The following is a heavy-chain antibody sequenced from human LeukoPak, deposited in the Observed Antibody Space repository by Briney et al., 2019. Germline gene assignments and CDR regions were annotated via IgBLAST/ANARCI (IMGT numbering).Heavy chain of an antibody. D-gene: IGHD5-24*01. Sequence: PGGSLRLSCAASGFTFSSYGMHWVRQAPGKGLEWVAFIRYDGSNRYYADSVKGRFTISRDNSKNTLYLQMNSLRAEDTAVYYCAKGAMATRRWVYFDYWGQGTLVTVSS. J-gene: IGHJ4*02. CDR3: AKGAMATRRWVYFDY. V-gene: IGHV3-30*02. CDR1: GFTFSSYG. CDR2: IRYDGSNR.